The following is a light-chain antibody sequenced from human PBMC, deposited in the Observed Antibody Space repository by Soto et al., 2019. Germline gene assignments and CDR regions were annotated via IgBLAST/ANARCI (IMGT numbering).Light chain of an antibody. J-gene: IGLJ1*01. CDR1: SSDVGACNY. V-gene: IGLV2-14*01. CDR2: EVR. CDR3: SSYTSSTTCV. Sequence: QSSLSQPASVSGSPGQSITISSTGTSSDVGACNYVSWYQQYPGKAPKVIIFEVRKRPSGASNRFSGSKSGDTASLTISGLQAEDEADYYCSSYTSSTTCVSRPGTKVTVL.